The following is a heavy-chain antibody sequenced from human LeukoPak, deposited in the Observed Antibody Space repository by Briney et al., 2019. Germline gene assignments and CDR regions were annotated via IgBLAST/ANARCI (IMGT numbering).Heavy chain of an antibody. Sequence: ASVKVSGKASGYTFTGYYMHWVRQAPGQGLEWTGWINPNSGGTNYAQKFQGRVTMTRDTSISTAYMELSRLRSDDTAVYYCATASQSRGGLYAFDIWGQGTMVTVSS. J-gene: IGHJ3*02. CDR1: GYTFTGYY. V-gene: IGHV1-2*02. CDR2: INPNSGGT. D-gene: IGHD3/OR15-3a*01. CDR3: ATASQSRGGLYAFDI.